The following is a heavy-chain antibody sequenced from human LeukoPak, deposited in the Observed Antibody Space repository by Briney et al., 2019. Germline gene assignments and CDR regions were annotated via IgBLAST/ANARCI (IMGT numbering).Heavy chain of an antibody. Sequence: GASVKVSCKASGYTFTGYYMHWVRQAPGQGLEWMGWINPNSGGTNYAQKFQGRVTMTRDTSISTAYMELSRLRSDDTAVYYCARATPRLGYCSSTSRSLDAFDIWGQGTMVTVSS. V-gene: IGHV1-2*02. CDR3: ARATPRLGYCSSTSRSLDAFDI. CDR2: INPNSGGT. D-gene: IGHD2-2*01. CDR1: GYTFTGYY. J-gene: IGHJ3*02.